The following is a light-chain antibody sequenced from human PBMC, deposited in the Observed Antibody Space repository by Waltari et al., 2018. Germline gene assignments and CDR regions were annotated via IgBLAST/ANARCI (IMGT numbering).Light chain of an antibody. CDR2: SND. CDR3: AAWIDSLNVNV. J-gene: IGLJ6*01. Sequence: QSVLTQPPSASGAPGQRVTISCSGSSSTIGSNILNWYQQLPGTAPQLLIYSNDQRPSGVPDRFSGSKSGTSASLAISGLQSEDEADYYCAAWIDSLNVNVFGSGTKVTVL. V-gene: IGLV1-44*01. CDR1: SSTIGSNI.